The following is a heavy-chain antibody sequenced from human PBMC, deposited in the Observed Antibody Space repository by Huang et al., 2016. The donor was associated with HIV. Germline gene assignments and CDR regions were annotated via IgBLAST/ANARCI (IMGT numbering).Heavy chain of an antibody. D-gene: IGHD6-19*01. CDR2: ISYDGSNK. CDR3: ALKGDSSGWEYFRH. Sequence: QVQLVESGGGVVQPGRSLRLSCAASGFIFSNYGMHWVRQAPGKGLDWVALISYDGSNKYYTDSVKGRFSISRDNSKNTLYLQMNSLRAEDTAVYYCALKGDSSGWEYFRHWGQGTLVTVSS. J-gene: IGHJ1*01. V-gene: IGHV3-30*03. CDR1: GFIFSNYG.